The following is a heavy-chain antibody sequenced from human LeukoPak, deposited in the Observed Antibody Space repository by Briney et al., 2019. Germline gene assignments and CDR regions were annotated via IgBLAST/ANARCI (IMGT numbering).Heavy chain of an antibody. J-gene: IGHJ6*02. D-gene: IGHD3-10*01. Sequence: QPGGSLRLSCAASGFTLSTYNMNWVRQAPGKGLEWVANIKQDGSEKYYVDSVKGRFTISRDNAKKSLYLQMNSLRAEDTAVYYCARDEYGSGSGTRDYYYYYGMDVWGQGTTVTVSS. V-gene: IGHV3-7*04. CDR1: GFTLSTYN. CDR2: IKQDGSEK. CDR3: ARDEYGSGSGTRDYYYYYGMDV.